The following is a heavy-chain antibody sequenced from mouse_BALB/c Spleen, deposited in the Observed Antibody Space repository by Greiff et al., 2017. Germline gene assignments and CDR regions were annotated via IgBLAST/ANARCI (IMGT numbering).Heavy chain of an antibody. CDR3: ARDRGNYYYAMDY. D-gene: IGHD2-1*01. CDR1: GFNIKDTY. Sequence: EVQLVESGAELVKPGASVKLSCTASGFNIKDTYMHWVKQRPEQGLEWIGRIDPANGNTKYDPKFQGKATITADTSSNTAYLQLSSLTSEDTAVYYCARDRGNYYYAMDYWGQGTSVTVSS. J-gene: IGHJ4*01. V-gene: IGHV14-3*02. CDR2: IDPANGNT.